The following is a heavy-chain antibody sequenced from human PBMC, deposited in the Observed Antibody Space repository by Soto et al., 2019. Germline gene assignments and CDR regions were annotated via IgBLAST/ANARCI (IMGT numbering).Heavy chain of an antibody. V-gene: IGHV1-69*02. CDR2: IIPILGIA. J-gene: IGHJ6*04. D-gene: IGHD5-12*01. Sequence: SVKVSCKASGGTFSSYTISWVRQAPGQGLEWMGRIIPILGIANYAQKFQGRVTITADKSTSTAYMELSSLRSEDTAVYYCARPFDVNIVALDVWGKGTTVTVSS. CDR3: ARPFDVNIVALDV. CDR1: GGTFSSYT.